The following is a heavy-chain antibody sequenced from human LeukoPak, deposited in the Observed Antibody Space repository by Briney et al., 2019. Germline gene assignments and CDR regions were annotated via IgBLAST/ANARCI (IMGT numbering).Heavy chain of an antibody. V-gene: IGHV1-2*02. J-gene: IGHJ3*02. CDR1: GYTFTGHY. CDR2: IHPNSGGT. Sequence: ASVKVSCKASGYTFTGHYINWVRQAPGRGLEWMGWIHPNSGGTKYAQKFQGRVTMTRDTSISTVYMEVSRLRSDDTAVYYCTRDRAFGGVDSFDIWGQGTMVTVS. D-gene: IGHD3-16*01. CDR3: TRDRAFGGVDSFDI.